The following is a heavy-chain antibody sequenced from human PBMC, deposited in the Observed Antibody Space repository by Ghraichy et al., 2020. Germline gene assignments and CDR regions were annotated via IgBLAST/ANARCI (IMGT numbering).Heavy chain of an antibody. V-gene: IGHV3-7*01. Sequence: GSLRLSCAASGFTFSRHWMSWVRQAPGKGLEWVASIKSDGSDIFYVDSVKGRFTISRDNAKNSVSLEMNSLRVEDTAVYYCARDPYGDYKYGGTDYWGQGTLVSVSS. CDR1: GFTFSRHW. D-gene: IGHD4-17*01. CDR2: IKSDGSDI. J-gene: IGHJ4*02. CDR3: ARDPYGDYKYGGTDY.